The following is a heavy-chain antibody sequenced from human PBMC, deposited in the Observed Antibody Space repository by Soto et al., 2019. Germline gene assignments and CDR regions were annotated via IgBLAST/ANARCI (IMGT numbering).Heavy chain of an antibody. D-gene: IGHD4-17*01. Sequence: PGESLKISCKGSGYRFTSYWIGWVRQMPGQGLEWMGIIYPGDSDTRYSPSFQGQVTISADKSISTAYLQWSSLKASDTAMYYCARDGDYTANYYYYGMDVCGHGTKVTVSS. J-gene: IGHJ6*02. CDR3: ARDGDYTANYYYYGMDV. CDR2: IYPGDSDT. CDR1: GYRFTSYW. V-gene: IGHV5-51*01.